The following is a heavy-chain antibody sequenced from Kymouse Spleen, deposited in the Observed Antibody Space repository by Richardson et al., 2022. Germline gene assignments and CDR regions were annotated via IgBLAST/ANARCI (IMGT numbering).Heavy chain of an antibody. CDR1: GFTFSSYW. CDR2: INSDGSST. Sequence: EVQLVESGGGLVQPGGSLRLSCAASGFTFSSYWMHWVRQAPGKGLVWVSRINSDGSSTSYADSVKGRFTISRDNAKNTLYLQMNSLRAEDTAVYYCARGDIVVVPAARGYFDLWGRGTLVTVSS. J-gene: IGHJ2*01. CDR3: ARGDIVVVPAARGYFDL. V-gene: IGHV3-74*01. D-gene: IGHD2-2*02.